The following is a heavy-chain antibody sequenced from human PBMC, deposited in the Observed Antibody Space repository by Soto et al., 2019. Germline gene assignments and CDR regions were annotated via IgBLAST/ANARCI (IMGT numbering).Heavy chain of an antibody. CDR1: GYSFTSYW. CDR2: IYPGDSDT. Sequence: XEALKISCTGSGYSFTSYWIGWVRQMPGKGLEWMGIIYPGDSDTRYSPSFQGQVTISADKSISTAYLQWSSLKASDTAMYYCARSNRPRYSGYDFDYWGQGPLVTVS. J-gene: IGHJ4*02. D-gene: IGHD5-12*01. CDR3: ARSNRPRYSGYDFDY. V-gene: IGHV5-51*01.